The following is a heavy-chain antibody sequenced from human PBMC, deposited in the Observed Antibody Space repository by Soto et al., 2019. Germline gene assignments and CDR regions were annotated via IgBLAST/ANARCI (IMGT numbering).Heavy chain of an antibody. V-gene: IGHV3-48*02. Sequence: GGSLRLSCAASGFTFSSYSMNWVRQAPGKGLEWVSYISSSSSTIYYADSVKGRFTISRDNAENSPYLQMNSLRDEDTAVYYCARDWAGPRLRAAFDIWGQGTMVTVSS. D-gene: IGHD4-17*01. CDR2: ISSSSSTI. J-gene: IGHJ3*02. CDR1: GFTFSSYS. CDR3: ARDWAGPRLRAAFDI.